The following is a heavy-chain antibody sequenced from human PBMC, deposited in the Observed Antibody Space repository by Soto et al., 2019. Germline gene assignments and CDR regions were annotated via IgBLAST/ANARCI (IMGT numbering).Heavy chain of an antibody. CDR2: INPSGGST. D-gene: IGHD2-2*01. CDR1: GYTLTSYY. J-gene: IGHJ6*03. CDR3: AGFSTSSAYGVVRYSGYYYYYMDV. V-gene: IGHV1-46*01. Sequence: GASVKVCCKASGYTLTSYYMQWVRQDPGQGLEWMGIINPSGGSTSYAQKFQGRVTMTRDTSTSTVYMELSSLSAADTAVYYCAGFSTSSAYGVVRYSGYYYYYMDVWGKGTTVTVSS.